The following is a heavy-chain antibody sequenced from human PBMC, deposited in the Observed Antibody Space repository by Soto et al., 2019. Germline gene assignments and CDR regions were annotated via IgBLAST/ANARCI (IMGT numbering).Heavy chain of an antibody. CDR2: INPNSGGT. CDR3: AILVAAAGTEQGYYYYGMDV. J-gene: IGHJ6*02. Sequence: ASVKVSCKASGYTFTGYYMHWVRQAPGQGLEWMGWINPNSGGTNYAQKFQGWVTMTRDTSISTAYMELSRLRSDDTAVYYCAILVAAAGTEQGYYYYGMDVWGQGTTVTVSS. CDR1: GYTFTGYY. V-gene: IGHV1-2*04. D-gene: IGHD6-13*01.